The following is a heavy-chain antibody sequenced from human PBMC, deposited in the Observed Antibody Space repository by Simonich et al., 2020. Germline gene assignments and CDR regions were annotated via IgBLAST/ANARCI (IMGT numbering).Heavy chain of an antibody. CDR2: INPNSGGT. J-gene: IGHJ3*02. Sequence: QVQLVQSGAEVKKPGASVKVSCKASGYTFTGYNMHWVLPAPGHGLELKGWINPNSGGTNYAQKVQCRVTMTRDTSISTAYMELSRLRSDDTAVYYCARGPRWTGDDAFDIWGQGTMVTVSS. CDR1: GYTFTGYN. D-gene: IGHD7-27*01. CDR3: ARGPRWTGDDAFDI. V-gene: IGHV1-2*02.